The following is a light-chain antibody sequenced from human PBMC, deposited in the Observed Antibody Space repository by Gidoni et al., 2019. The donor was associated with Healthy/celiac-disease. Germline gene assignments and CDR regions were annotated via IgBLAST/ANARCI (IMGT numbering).Light chain of an antibody. V-gene: IGLV3-1*01. J-gene: IGLJ2*01. CDR2: QHS. Sequence: SYERTQTPSVSVSSGQKASITCSGDKLGDKFACWYQQKPGQLPVLVIYQHSKRPSGSPERFSGSNAGNKATLTIGGTQAMDEADYYCQAWDSSTRVFGGGTKLTVL. CDR3: QAWDSSTRV. CDR1: KLGDKF.